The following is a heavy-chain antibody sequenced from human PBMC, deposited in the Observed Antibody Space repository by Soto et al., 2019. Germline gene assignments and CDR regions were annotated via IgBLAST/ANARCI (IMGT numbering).Heavy chain of an antibody. CDR1: GFTFSSYG. CDR2: ISYDGSNK. CDR3: AKDHNRDYGDYIPDVGVGMDV. D-gene: IGHD4-17*01. V-gene: IGHV3-30*18. Sequence: QVQLVESGAGVVQPGRSLRLSCAASGFTFSSYGMHWVRQAPGKGLAWVAVISYDGSNKYYADSVKGRFTISRDNSKNTLYLQMNSLSAEDTAVYYCAKDHNRDYGDYIPDVGVGMDVWAQGTTVSVSS. J-gene: IGHJ6*02.